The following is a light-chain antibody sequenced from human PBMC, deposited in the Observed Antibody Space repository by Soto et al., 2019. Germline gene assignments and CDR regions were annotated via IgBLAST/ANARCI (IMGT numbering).Light chain of an antibody. CDR1: SSNIGGNS. Sequence: QSVLTQPPSVSAAPGQKVTISCSGSSSNIGGNSVSWYQQLPGTARKLLIYDDNKRPSVIPDRFSGSKSGTSATLGITGFQTGDEADYYCGSWDSSLTAYVFGTGTKVTVL. CDR2: DDN. CDR3: GSWDSSLTAYV. V-gene: IGLV1-51*01. J-gene: IGLJ1*01.